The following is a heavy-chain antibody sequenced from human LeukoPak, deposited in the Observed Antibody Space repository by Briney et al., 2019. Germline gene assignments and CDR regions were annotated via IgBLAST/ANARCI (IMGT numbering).Heavy chain of an antibody. Sequence: PSETLSLTCSVSGDSVRSDSHYWSWIRQPPGKGLEWIGNVYYSGRTAYNPSLKSRVTISVDISKNQFSLQLNSVTAADTAVYYCVRGYEAAAGTVFDYWGQGTLVTVSS. CDR2: VYYSGRT. J-gene: IGHJ4*02. CDR1: GDSVRSDSHY. D-gene: IGHD6-13*01. V-gene: IGHV4-61*01. CDR3: VRGYEAAAGTVFDY.